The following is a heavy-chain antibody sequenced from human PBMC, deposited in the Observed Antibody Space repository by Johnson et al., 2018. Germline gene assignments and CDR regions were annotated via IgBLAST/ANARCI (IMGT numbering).Heavy chain of an antibody. CDR1: GFTFSSYA. CDR3: AREPHGSSTSCYVAFDI. CDR2: ISYDGSNK. Sequence: VQLVETGGGVVQPGRSLRLSCAASGFTFSSYAMHWVRQAPGKGLEWVAVISYDGSNKYYADSVKGRFTISRDNSKNTLYLQMNILRAEDTAVYYCAREPHGSSTSCYVAFDIWGQGTMVTVSS. V-gene: IGHV3-30-3*01. J-gene: IGHJ3*02. D-gene: IGHD2-2*01.